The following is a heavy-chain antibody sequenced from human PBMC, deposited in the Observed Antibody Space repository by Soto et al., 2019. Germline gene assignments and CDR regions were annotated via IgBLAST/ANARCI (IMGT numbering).Heavy chain of an antibody. J-gene: IGHJ4*02. CDR2: INTDGSST. V-gene: IGHV3-74*01. CDR3: AKRGVDTFGLSY. D-gene: IGHD3-10*01. Sequence: EVQLVESGGGLVQPGGSLRLSCAVSGFTFSSFWMHWVRQAPGEGLVWVSRINTDGSSTSYAASVKGRFTISRDNAKNTLYLQMNRLRVEDTAMYYCAKRGVDTFGLSYWGQGTLVTVSS. CDR1: GFTFSSFW.